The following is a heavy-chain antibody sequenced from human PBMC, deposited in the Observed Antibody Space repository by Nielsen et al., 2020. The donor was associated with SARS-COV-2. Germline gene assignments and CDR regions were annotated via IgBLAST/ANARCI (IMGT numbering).Heavy chain of an antibody. CDR3: GRLRDRFSSGWHLDY. Sequence: KVSCKASGYTFTTYWIGWVRQMPGNGLEWMGTIYPGDSDIRYSPSFQGQVTILVDKSINTAYLQWSSLRASDSAIYYCGRLRDRFSSGWHLDYWGQGTLVTVSS. CDR1: GYTFTTYW. CDR2: IYPGDSDI. D-gene: IGHD6-25*01. J-gene: IGHJ4*02. V-gene: IGHV5-51*01.